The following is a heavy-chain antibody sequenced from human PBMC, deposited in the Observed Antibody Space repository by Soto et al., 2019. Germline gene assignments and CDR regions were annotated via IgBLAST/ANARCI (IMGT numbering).Heavy chain of an antibody. V-gene: IGHV1-69*12. CDR3: ARERAYCSGGSCYPGYFDL. CDR2: IIPIFGTA. CDR1: GGTFSSYA. J-gene: IGHJ2*01. D-gene: IGHD2-15*01. Sequence: QVQLVQSGAEVKKPGSSVKVSCKASGGTFSSYAISWVRQAPGQGLEWMGGIIPIFGTANYAQKFQGRVTITADESTSXAFXELSSLRSEDTAVYYCARERAYCSGGSCYPGYFDLWGRGTLVTVSS.